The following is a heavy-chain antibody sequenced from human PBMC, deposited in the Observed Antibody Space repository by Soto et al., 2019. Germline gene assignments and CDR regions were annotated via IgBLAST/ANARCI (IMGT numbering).Heavy chain of an antibody. D-gene: IGHD3-16*01. J-gene: IGHJ6*03. Sequence: QVQLVQSGAEVKKPGASVKVSCKASGDTFTGDEITWVRQATGQGLEWMGWMNLNGGNTGYAQTFQGRVSMTGNPSISTAYMGLSSLRSEDTAVYYCARVPRGSRYFYCLDVWGKGTTVIVSS. V-gene: IGHV1-8*01. CDR3: ARVPRGSRYFYCLDV. CDR2: MNLNGGNT. CDR1: GDTFTGDE.